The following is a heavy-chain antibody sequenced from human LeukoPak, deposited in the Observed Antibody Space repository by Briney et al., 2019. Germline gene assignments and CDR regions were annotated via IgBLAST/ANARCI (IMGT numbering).Heavy chain of an antibody. CDR1: GFTFSTYG. V-gene: IGHV3-30*03. CDR3: AREWSGYSFDY. CDR2: ISYDGTIK. J-gene: IGHJ4*02. Sequence: GGSLRLSCAASGFTFSTYGMHWVCQAPGKGLEWVAVISYDGTIKYYADSVKGRFTVSRDNSKNTVYLQMNSLRAEDTAVYYCAREWSGYSFDYWGQGALVAVSS. D-gene: IGHD5-18*01.